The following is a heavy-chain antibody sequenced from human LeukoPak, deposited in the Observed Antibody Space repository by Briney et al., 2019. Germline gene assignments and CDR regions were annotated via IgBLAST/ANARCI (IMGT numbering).Heavy chain of an antibody. V-gene: IGHV3-30*18. J-gene: IGHJ4*02. CDR2: ISFDGTNK. Sequence: GGSLRLSCAASGFTFSHYAMHWVRQAPGKGLEGVAIISFDGTNKYCADSVKGRFTISRDNSKNTLYLQMDSLRAEDTAVYYCAKGGYYERPWYFDYWGQGTLVTVSP. CDR1: GFTFSHYA. CDR3: AKGGYYERPWYFDY. D-gene: IGHD3-22*01.